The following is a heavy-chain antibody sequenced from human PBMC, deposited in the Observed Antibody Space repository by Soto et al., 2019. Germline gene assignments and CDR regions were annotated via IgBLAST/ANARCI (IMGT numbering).Heavy chain of an antibody. D-gene: IGHD6-6*01. CDR2: IYYSGST. Sequence: SETLSLTCTVSGGSISSSSYYWGWIRQPPGKGLEWIGSIYYSGSTYYNPSLKSRVPISVDTSKNQFSLKLSSVTAADTAVYYCAGFEQLVHPYYFDYWGQGTLVTVSS. CDR1: GGSISSSSYY. J-gene: IGHJ4*02. CDR3: AGFEQLVHPYYFDY. V-gene: IGHV4-39*01.